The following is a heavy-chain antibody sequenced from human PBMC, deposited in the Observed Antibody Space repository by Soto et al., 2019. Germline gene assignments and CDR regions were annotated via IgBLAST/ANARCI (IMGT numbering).Heavy chain of an antibody. Sequence: QVQLAQSGAEVKKPGSSVKVSCKASGGTFSSYSISWVRQAPGQGLEWMGGIIPIFGTANYAQKFQGRVTITADESTSTAYMELSSLRSEDTAVYYCAIEYSSSPPYYPIGYWGQGTLVTVSS. CDR1: GGTFSSYS. D-gene: IGHD6-6*01. J-gene: IGHJ4*02. CDR2: IIPIFGTA. V-gene: IGHV1-69*01. CDR3: AIEYSSSPPYYPIGY.